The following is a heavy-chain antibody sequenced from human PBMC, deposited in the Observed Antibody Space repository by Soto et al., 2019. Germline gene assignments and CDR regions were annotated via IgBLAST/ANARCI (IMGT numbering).Heavy chain of an antibody. D-gene: IGHD3-16*01. V-gene: IGHV1-69*01. Sequence: QVQLVQSGAEVKKPGSSVKVSCKASGGTFSSYSINWVRQAPGQGLEWMGGIIAIVGTANYAQKLQGRVTLTADESTSTDHMELSSLRNEDTSVYYCARPFQSWPGGWYFDLWGRGTLVTVSS. CDR2: IIAIVGTA. J-gene: IGHJ2*01. CDR3: ARPFQSWPGGWYFDL. CDR1: GGTFSSYS.